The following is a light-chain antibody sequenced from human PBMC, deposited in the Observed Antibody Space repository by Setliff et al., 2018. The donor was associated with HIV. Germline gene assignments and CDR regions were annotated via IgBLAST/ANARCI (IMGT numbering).Light chain of an antibody. CDR1: NNDVGGYNY. CDR2: EVT. Sequence: QSVLAQPASVSGSPGQSITISCSGTNNDVGGYNYVSWYQQHPGKAPKLLIYEVTDRPAGVSNRFSGSKSGRTASPTISGLQADDEAYYYCSSYTTSNTVVFGGGTKVTV. V-gene: IGLV2-14*01. J-gene: IGLJ2*01. CDR3: SSYTTSNTVV.